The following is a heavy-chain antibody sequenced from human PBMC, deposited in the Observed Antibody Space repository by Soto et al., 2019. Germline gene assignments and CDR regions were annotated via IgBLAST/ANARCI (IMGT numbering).Heavy chain of an antibody. CDR2: ISGSGGST. CDR3: AKDRLPGIAAAGTGQNDY. J-gene: IGHJ4*02. Sequence: GGSLRLSCAASGFTFSSYAMSWVRQAPGKGLEWVSAISGSGGSTYYADSVKGRFTISRDNSKNTLYLQMNSLRAEDTAVYYCAKDRLPGIAAAGTGQNDYWGQGTLVTVSS. V-gene: IGHV3-23*01. CDR1: GFTFSSYA. D-gene: IGHD6-13*01.